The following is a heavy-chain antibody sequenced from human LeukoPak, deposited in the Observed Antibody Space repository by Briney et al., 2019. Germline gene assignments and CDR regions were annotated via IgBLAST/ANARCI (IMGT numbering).Heavy chain of an antibody. Sequence: SETLSLTRTVSGGSLRRYYWGWVRQPAREGLEWIGRIYTSGSTNYNPSLKSRVTMSVDTSKNQFSLKLSSVTAADTAVYYCARAPGDYEFDIWGQGTMVTVSS. CDR3: ARAPGDYEFDI. V-gene: IGHV4-4*07. J-gene: IGHJ3*02. D-gene: IGHD4-17*01. CDR2: IYTSGST. CDR1: GGSLRRYY.